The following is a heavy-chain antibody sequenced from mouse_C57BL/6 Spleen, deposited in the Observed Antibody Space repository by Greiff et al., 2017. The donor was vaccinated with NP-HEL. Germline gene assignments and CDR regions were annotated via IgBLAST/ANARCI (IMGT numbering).Heavy chain of an antibody. D-gene: IGHD4-1*01. CDR1: GYTFTDYY. CDR3: ARKETGGFAY. Sequence: VQLQQSGPELVKPGASVKISCKASGYTFTDYYMNWVKQSHGKSLEWIGDINPNNGGTRYNQKFEGKATLTVDKSSSTAYMELRSLTSEDSAVYYCARKETGGFAYWGQGTLVTVSA. V-gene: IGHV1-26*01. J-gene: IGHJ3*01. CDR2: INPNNGGT.